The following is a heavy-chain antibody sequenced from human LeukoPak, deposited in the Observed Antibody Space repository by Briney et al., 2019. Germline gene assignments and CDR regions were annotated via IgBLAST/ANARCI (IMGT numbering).Heavy chain of an antibody. Sequence: SQTLSLTCTVSGGSITNGGYYWSWIRQPAGKGLEWIGRIYTSGSTNYSPSLKTRVTISVDRSKNQFSLKLSSVTAADTAVYYCARAKFGYYYDSGSYYYHYMDVWGKGTTVTISS. J-gene: IGHJ6*03. V-gene: IGHV4-61*02. CDR1: GGSITNGGYY. CDR2: IYTSGST. CDR3: ARAKFGYYYDSGSYYYHYMDV. D-gene: IGHD3-10*01.